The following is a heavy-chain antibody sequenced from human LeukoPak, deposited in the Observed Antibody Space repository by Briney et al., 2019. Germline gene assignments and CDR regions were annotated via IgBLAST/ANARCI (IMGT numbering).Heavy chain of an antibody. CDR2: INTDESTT. CDR3: ARTKYSASQADY. J-gene: IGHJ4*02. Sequence: PGGSLRLSCAASGFTFSSNWMNWVRQAPGKGLVWVSRINTDESTTNYADSVKGRFTISRDNAKNTLYLQMNSLRAEDTAVYYCARTKYSASQADYWGQGTLVTVSS. D-gene: IGHD5-12*01. V-gene: IGHV3-74*01. CDR1: GFTFSSNW.